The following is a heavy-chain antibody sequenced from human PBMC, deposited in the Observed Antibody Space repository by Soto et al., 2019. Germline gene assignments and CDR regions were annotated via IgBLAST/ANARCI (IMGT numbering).Heavy chain of an antibody. D-gene: IGHD1-7*01. CDR1: GGSIIGYY. J-gene: IGHJ6*02. CDR2: ISYSGFT. Sequence: SETLSLTCIVSGGSIIGYYWTWIRQPPGKGLEWIGYISYSGFTNYNPSLKSRVTISMDASKNQFSLKLNSVTAADTAVYYCARGGTAGRIADVWGQGTTVTVSS. CDR3: ARGGTAGRIADV. V-gene: IGHV4-59*01.